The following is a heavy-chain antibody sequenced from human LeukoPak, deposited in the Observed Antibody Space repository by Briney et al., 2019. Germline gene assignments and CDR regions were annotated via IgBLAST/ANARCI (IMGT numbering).Heavy chain of an antibody. Sequence: GGSLRLSCATSGFTFSSYSMNWVRQAPGKGLEWVSSISSGSSYIYYADSVKGRFTVSRDNAKNSLYLQMNSLRAEDTAVYYCARDRYFDWLSLDSWGQGTLVTVSS. CDR2: ISSGSSYI. V-gene: IGHV3-21*01. CDR1: GFTFSSYS. CDR3: ARDRYFDWLSLDS. J-gene: IGHJ4*02. D-gene: IGHD3-9*01.